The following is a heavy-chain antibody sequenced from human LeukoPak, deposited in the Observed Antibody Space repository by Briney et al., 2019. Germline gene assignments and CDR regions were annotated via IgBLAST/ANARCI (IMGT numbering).Heavy chain of an antibody. J-gene: IGHJ3*02. CDR2: ISYDGSNK. D-gene: IGHD6-19*01. CDR1: GFTFSSYG. V-gene: IGHV3-30*03. CDR3: ARGTGPSGWYDAFDI. Sequence: PGGSLRLSCAASGFTFSSYGMHWVRQAPGKGLEWVAVISYDGSNKYYADSVKGRFTISRDNSKNTLYLQMNSLRAEDTAVYYCARGTGPSGWYDAFDIWGQGTMVTVSS.